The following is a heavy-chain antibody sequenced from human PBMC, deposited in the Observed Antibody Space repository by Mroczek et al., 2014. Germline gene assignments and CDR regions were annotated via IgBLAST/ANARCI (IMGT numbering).Heavy chain of an antibody. CDR2: IYTSGST. D-gene: IGHD3-3*01. V-gene: IGHV4-4*07. J-gene: IGHJ3*02. CDR3: ARDPPRVTIFGAPDAFDI. Sequence: QVQLQQWGPGLVKPSETLSLTCTVSGGSISSYYWSWIRQPAGKGLEWIGRIYTSGSTNYNPSLKSRVTMSVDTSKNQFSLKLSSVTAADTAVYYCARDPPRVTIFGAPDAFDIWGQGDNGHRLF. CDR1: GGSISSYY.